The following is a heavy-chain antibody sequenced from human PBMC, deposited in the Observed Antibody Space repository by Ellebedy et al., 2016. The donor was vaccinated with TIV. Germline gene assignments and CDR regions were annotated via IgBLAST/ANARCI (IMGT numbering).Heavy chain of an antibody. J-gene: IGHJ4*02. CDR1: GFTVSRSY. D-gene: IGHD5-24*01. V-gene: IGHV3-66*03. CDR2: IYTIENTGNT. Sequence: PGGSLRLSCVASGFTVSRSYMGWVRPAPGRGLEWVSIIYTIENTGNTYYADSAKGRFTISRDNSENTLHLQMDSLRAEDTAVYYCAKDLAAKWLQAFDYWGQGTLVTVSS. CDR3: AKDLAAKWLQAFDY.